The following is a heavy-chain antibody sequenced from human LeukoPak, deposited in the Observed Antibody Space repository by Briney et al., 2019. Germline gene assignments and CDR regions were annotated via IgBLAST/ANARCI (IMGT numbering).Heavy chain of an antibody. CDR2: INPSSGGT. CDR3: ARLSGSYTPFDY. V-gene: IGHV1-2*02. CDR1: GYTFTGYF. Sequence: ASVKVSCKASGYTFTGYFIQWVRQAPGQGLEWMGWINPSSGGTNYPQKFQGRVTMSRDTSLSTAYMEVSGLTSDDTAVYYCARLSGSYTPFDYWGQGTLVTVSS. J-gene: IGHJ4*02. D-gene: IGHD1-26*01.